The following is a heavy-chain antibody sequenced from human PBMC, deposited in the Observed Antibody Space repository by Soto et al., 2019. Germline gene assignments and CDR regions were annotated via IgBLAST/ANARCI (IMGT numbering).Heavy chain of an antibody. CDR2: IIPIFGTA. Sequence: AASVKVSCKASGGTFSSYAISWVRQAPGQGLEWMGGIIPIFGTANYAQKFQGRVTITADESTSTAYMELSSLRSEDTAVYYCARAHPYYYDSPRSWQAFDYWGQGTLVTVSS. D-gene: IGHD3-22*01. CDR1: GGTFSSYA. J-gene: IGHJ4*02. CDR3: ARAHPYYYDSPRSWQAFDY. V-gene: IGHV1-69*13.